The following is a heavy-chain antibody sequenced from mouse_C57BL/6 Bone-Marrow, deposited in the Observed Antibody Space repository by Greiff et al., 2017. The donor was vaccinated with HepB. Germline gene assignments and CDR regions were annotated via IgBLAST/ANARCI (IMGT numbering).Heavy chain of an antibody. J-gene: IGHJ4*01. Sequence: EVHLVESGGGLVKPGGSLKLSCAASGFNFSSYAMSWVRQTPEKRLEWVATISDGGSYTYYPDNVKGRFTISRDNAKNNLYLQMSHLKSEDTAMYYCARGPSGYAMDYWGQGTSVTVSS. V-gene: IGHV5-4*01. CDR3: ARGPSGYAMDY. D-gene: IGHD2-10*02. CDR1: GFNFSSYA. CDR2: ISDGGSYT.